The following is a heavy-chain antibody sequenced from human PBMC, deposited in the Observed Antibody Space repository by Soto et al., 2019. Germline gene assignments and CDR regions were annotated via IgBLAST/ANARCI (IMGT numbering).Heavy chain of an antibody. V-gene: IGHV1-69*02. D-gene: IGHD5-12*01. Sequence: QVQLVQSGAEVKKPGSSVKVSCKASGGTFSSYTISWVRQAPGQGLEWMGRIIPILGIANYAQKFQGRVTITADKYTSTAYMELSSLRSEDTAVYYCARGPEGGSGYDSERPWGQGTLVTVSS. CDR3: ARGPEGGSGYDSERP. CDR1: GGTFSSYT. J-gene: IGHJ4*02. CDR2: IIPILGIA.